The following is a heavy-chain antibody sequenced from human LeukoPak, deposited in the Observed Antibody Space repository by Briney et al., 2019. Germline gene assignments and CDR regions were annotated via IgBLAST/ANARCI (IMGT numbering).Heavy chain of an antibody. CDR2: IKPDGGEK. D-gene: IGHD4-17*01. CDR3: ARDRTNDYGHNVGAFVI. V-gene: IGHV3-7*01. J-gene: IGHJ3*02. CDR1: GFTFSNSW. Sequence: GGSLRLSCAASGFTFSNSWMSWVRQAPGKGLEWVANIKPDGGEKYYVDSVKGRFTISRDNVKNSLYLQMNSLRARDTAVYYCARDRTNDYGHNVGAFVIWGQGTLVTVSS.